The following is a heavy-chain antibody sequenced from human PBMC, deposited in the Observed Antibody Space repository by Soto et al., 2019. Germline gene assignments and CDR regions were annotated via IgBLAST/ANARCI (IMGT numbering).Heavy chain of an antibody. CDR1: GFTFSSYS. J-gene: IGHJ4*02. CDR2: ISTSNSYI. Sequence: PGGSLRLSCAASGFTFSSYSMNWVRQAPGKVLEWVSSISTSNSYIYYADSVKGRFTVSRDNAKNSLYLQIDSLRDEDTAVYYCARGSIVTTSLTPFDYWGQGTLVTVSS. D-gene: IGHD5-12*01. V-gene: IGHV3-21*01. CDR3: ARGSIVTTSLTPFDY.